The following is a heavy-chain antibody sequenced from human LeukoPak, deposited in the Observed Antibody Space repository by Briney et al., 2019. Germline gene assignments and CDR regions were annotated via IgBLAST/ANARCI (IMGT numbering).Heavy chain of an antibody. CDR1: GFTFSDDY. CDR2: ISSSGSTI. Sequence: GGSLRLSCAASGFTFSDDYMSWIRQAPGKGLEWGSYISSSGSTIYYADSVKGRFTISRDNAKNSLYLQMNSLRAEDTAVYYCARSHGGATKTDAFDIWGQGTMVTVSS. D-gene: IGHD1-26*01. V-gene: IGHV3-11*04. J-gene: IGHJ3*02. CDR3: ARSHGGATKTDAFDI.